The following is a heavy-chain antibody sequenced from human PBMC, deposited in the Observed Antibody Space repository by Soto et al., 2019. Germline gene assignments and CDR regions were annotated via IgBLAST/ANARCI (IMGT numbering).Heavy chain of an antibody. CDR2: VFHSGSV. V-gene: IGHV4-30-4*08. CDR3: AREDDGGDRDYYGLDV. Sequence: QVQLQQSGPGLVKPSQTLSLTCTVSGGSISGDYYHWTWIRQSPGKGLEWIGYVFHSGSVLYNPSLKIQLKISVDTSKNQFSLRLSSVTAADTAVYFCAREDDGGDRDYYGLDVWGQGTTVTVSS. D-gene: IGHD2-21*02. J-gene: IGHJ6*02. CDR1: GGSISGDYYH.